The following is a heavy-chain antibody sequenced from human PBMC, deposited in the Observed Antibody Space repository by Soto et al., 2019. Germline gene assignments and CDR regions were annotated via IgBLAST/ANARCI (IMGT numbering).Heavy chain of an antibody. V-gene: IGHV4-4*02. CDR2: IYHSGRT. CDR1: GGSISNNNW. Sequence: QVQLQQSGPGLVKPSETLSLTCAVSGGSISNNNWWSWVRQPPGKGLEWIGEIYHSGRTNYNPSLKSRVSISADKSPNDFSLNLNSVTAADTAIYYCARGGSGYDWFDSWGQGTLVTVSS. J-gene: IGHJ5*01. D-gene: IGHD5-12*01. CDR3: ARGGSGYDWFDS.